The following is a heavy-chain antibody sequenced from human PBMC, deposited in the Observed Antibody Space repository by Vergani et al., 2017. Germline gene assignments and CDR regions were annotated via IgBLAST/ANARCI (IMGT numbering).Heavy chain of an antibody. CDR1: GFTFSSYA. V-gene: IGHV3-23*01. J-gene: IGHJ4*02. CDR2: ISGSGGST. D-gene: IGHD2-8*01. Sequence: EVQLLESGGGLVQPGGSLRLSCAASGFTFSSYAMSWVRQAPGKGLEWVSAISGSGGSTYYADSVKGRFTISRDNSKNTLYLQMNSLRAEDTAVYYCATQGYCTNGVCHRAFDYWGQGTLVTVSS. CDR3: ATQGYCTNGVCHRAFDY.